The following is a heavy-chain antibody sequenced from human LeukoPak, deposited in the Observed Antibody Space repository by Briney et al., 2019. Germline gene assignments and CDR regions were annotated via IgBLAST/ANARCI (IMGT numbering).Heavy chain of an antibody. V-gene: IGHV3-7*03. Sequence: TGGSLRLSCAASGFTFSSYWMNWARQAPGKGLEWVASINHNGNVNYYVDSVTGRFTISRDNAKNSLYLQMSNLRAEDTAVYFCARGGGLDVWGQGATVTVSS. D-gene: IGHD3-16*01. J-gene: IGHJ6*02. CDR3: ARGGGLDV. CDR1: GFTFSSYW. CDR2: INHNGNVN.